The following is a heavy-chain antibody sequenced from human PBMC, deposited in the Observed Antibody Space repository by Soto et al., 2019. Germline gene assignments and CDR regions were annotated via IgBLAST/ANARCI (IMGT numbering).Heavy chain of an antibody. Sequence: SVKVSCKASGYTFTGYYMHWVRQAPVQGLEWMGWINPNSGGTNYAQKFQGRVTMTRDTSKSQFYLRLNSVTAADTAVYYCASSAGHPGDFFYYNGMDVWGQGTTVTVSS. D-gene: IGHD3-10*01. V-gene: IGHV1-2*02. J-gene: IGHJ6*02. CDR2: INPNSGGT. CDR1: GYTFTGYY. CDR3: ASSAGHPGDFFYYNGMDV.